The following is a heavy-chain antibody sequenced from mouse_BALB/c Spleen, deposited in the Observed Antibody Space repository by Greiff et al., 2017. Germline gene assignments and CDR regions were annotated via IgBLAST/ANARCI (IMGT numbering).Heavy chain of an antibody. CDR1: GFTFSSFG. J-gene: IGHJ2*01. Sequence: EVMLVESGGGLVQPGGSRKLSCAASGFTFSSFGMHWVRQSPEKGLEWVAYISSGSSTIYYADTVKGRFTISRDNPKNTLFLQMTSLRSEDTAMYYCARSGPYGNYGYFDYWGQGTTLTVSS. V-gene: IGHV5-17*02. CDR2: ISSGSSTI. CDR3: ARSGPYGNYGYFDY. D-gene: IGHD2-1*01.